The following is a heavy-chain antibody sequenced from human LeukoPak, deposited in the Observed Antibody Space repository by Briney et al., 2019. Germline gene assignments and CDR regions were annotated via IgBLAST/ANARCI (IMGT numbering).Heavy chain of an antibody. D-gene: IGHD6-13*01. CDR3: ARGGESFLGIAAAGRFDY. J-gene: IGHJ4*02. Sequence: ASVKVSCKASGYTFTSYDINWVRQATGQGLEWMGWMNPNSGNTGYAQKFQGRVTMTRNTSISTAYMELSSLRSEDTAVYYCARGGESFLGIAAAGRFDYWGQGTLVTVSS. CDR1: GYTFTSYD. CDR2: MNPNSGNT. V-gene: IGHV1-8*01.